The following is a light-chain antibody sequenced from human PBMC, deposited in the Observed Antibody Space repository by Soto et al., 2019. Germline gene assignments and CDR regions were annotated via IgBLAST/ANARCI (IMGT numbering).Light chain of an antibody. CDR1: QSISSY. Sequence: EIVLTQSPASLSLSPGEGATLSYRASQSISSYLAWYQQKPGQAPRLLIYDAFNRATGIPARFSGSGSGTDFTLTISSLEPEDFAVYYCQQRSNWPLTFGGGTKVEI. J-gene: IGKJ4*01. CDR2: DAF. V-gene: IGKV3-11*01. CDR3: QQRSNWPLT.